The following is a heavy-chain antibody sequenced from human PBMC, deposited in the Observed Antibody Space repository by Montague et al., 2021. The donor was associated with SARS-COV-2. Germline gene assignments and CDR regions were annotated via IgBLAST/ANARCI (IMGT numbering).Heavy chain of an antibody. CDR2: IYAGESST. D-gene: IGHD4-11*01. Sequence: SLRLSCAASGFTSGKYAMSWVRQVPGKGLEWVSVIYAGESSTSYADSVEGRFTISRDNSKNLVFLQMNSLRAEDTAVYYCAKDGDFYSNFKSAGLDVWGQGTTVTVSS. CDR1: GFTSGKYA. CDR3: AKDGDFYSNFKSAGLDV. J-gene: IGHJ6*02. V-gene: IGHV3-23*03.